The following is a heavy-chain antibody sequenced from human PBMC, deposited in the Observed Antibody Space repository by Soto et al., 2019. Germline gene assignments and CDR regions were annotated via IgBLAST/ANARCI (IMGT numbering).Heavy chain of an antibody. CDR1: GFSFRDYW. J-gene: IGHJ6*03. V-gene: IGHV3-7*01. D-gene: IGHD1-1*01. CDR3: ARGKDGRRAGTYYFDMDV. CDR2: IRQDGTEK. Sequence: GGSLRLSCAASGFSFRDYWMTWVRQAPGKGLDWVANIRQDGTEKYYLDSLKGRFTISRDNAKNSVHLLMNSLRAEDTAVYYCARGKDGRRAGTYYFDMDVWGKGTTVTVSS.